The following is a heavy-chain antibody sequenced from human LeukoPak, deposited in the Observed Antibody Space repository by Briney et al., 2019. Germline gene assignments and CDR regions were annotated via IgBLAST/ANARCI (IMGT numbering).Heavy chain of an antibody. J-gene: IGHJ3*01. Sequence: SGTLSLTCTVSGGSITSYYWTWIRQPPGKGLEWIGFIYGDGSTKYNPSLKSRVAMSVDTSKNQFSLKLSSATAADTAVYYCARDKDSGTNHAKIRYALWGQGTMVTVSS. CDR2: IYGDGST. CDR3: ARDKDSGTNHAKIRYAL. CDR1: GGSITSYY. V-gene: IGHV4-59*01. D-gene: IGHD1-26*01.